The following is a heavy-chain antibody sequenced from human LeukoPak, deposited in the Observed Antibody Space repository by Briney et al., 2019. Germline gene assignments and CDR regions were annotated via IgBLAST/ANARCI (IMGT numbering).Heavy chain of an antibody. V-gene: IGHV3-66*01. CDR1: ESSVGSIY. Sequence: TGRSLTLSWAVAESSVGSIYISCVRQPPAGGLEWVSLINSGGSTYYADSVKGRFTISRDNSKNTLYLKMNSLRAEDTAVYYWARGPSGYHNTGGQGTLVTVSS. CDR2: INSGGST. D-gene: IGHD5-12*01. J-gene: IGHJ4*02. CDR3: ARGPSGYHNT.